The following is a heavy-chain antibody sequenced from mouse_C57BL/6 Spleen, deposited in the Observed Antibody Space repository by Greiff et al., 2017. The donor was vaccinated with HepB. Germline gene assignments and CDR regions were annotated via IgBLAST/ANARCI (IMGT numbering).Heavy chain of an antibody. J-gene: IGHJ2*01. D-gene: IGHD1-1*01. V-gene: IGHV5-4*03. CDR3: AREITTVHYFDY. CDR2: ISDGGSYT. CDR1: GFTFSSYA. Sequence: EVKVMESGGGLVKPGGSLKLSCAASGFTFSSYAMSWVRQTPEKRLEWVATISDGGSYTYYPDNVKGRFTISRDNAKNNLYLQMSHLKSEDTAMYYCAREITTVHYFDYWGQGTTLTVSS.